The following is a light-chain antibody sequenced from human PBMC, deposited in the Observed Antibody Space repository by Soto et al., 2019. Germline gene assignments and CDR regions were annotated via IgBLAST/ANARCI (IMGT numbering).Light chain of an antibody. CDR2: AAS. CDR3: QQSYNTPPT. J-gene: IGKJ1*01. V-gene: IGKV1-39*01. CDR1: QSISRN. Sequence: DIQMTQSPSSLSSSLGDRVTITCRASQSISRNLNWYQQKQGKAPKLLIYAASSLQSGVPSRFSGSGSGTDFTLTISSLQPEDFATYYCQQSYNTPPTFGQGTKV.